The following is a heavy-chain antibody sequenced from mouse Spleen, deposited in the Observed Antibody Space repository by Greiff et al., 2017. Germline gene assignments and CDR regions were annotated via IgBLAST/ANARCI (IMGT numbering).Heavy chain of an antibody. CDR2: INYDGSST. V-gene: IGHV5-16*01. J-gene: IGHJ2*01. Sequence: EVQLVESEGGLVQPGSSMKLSCTASGFTFSDYYMAWVRQVPEKGLEWVANINYDGSSTYYLDSLKSRFIISRDNAKNILYLQMSSLKSEDTATYYCARDHGGDFDYWGQGTTLTVSS. CDR3: ARDHGGDFDY. D-gene: IGHD1-1*01. CDR1: GFTFSDYY.